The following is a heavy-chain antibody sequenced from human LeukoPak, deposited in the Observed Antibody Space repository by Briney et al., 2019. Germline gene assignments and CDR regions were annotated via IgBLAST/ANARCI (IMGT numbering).Heavy chain of an antibody. J-gene: IGHJ4*02. CDR2: TYYSGST. CDR3: ARARGGEYFDY. V-gene: IGHV4-59*01. Sequence: SETLSLTCTVSGGSISSYYWSWIRQPPGKGLEWIGYTYYSGSTNYNPSLKSRVTISVDTSKNQFSLKLSSVTAADTAVYYCARARGGEYFDYWGQGTLVTVSS. CDR1: GGSISSYY. D-gene: IGHD3-10*01.